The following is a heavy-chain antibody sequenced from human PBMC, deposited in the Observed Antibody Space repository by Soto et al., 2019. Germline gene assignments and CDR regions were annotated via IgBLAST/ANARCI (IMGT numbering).Heavy chain of an antibody. D-gene: IGHD3-10*01. CDR1: GGTFSSYA. CDR3: ARGRRYYGSGRKGDAFDI. J-gene: IGHJ3*02. V-gene: IGHV1-69*13. Sequence: GASVKVSCKASGGTFSSYAISWVRQAPGQGLEWMGGIIPINGTANYAQKFQGRVTITADESTSTAYMELSSLRSEDTAVYYCARGRRYYGSGRKGDAFDIWGQGTMVTVSS. CDR2: IIPINGTA.